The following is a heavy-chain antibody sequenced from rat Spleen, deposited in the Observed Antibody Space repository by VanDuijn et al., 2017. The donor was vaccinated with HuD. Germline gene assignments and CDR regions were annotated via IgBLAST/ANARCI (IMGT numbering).Heavy chain of an antibody. CDR1: GYSITSNY. CDR2: ISYSGTT. V-gene: IGHV3-1*01. CDR3: SRSGVGAGDYWYFDF. D-gene: IGHD5-1*01. J-gene: IGHJ1*01. Sequence: EVQLQESGPGLVKPSQSLSLTCSVTGYSITSNYWGWIRKFPGNKMEWMGFISYSGTTGYNPSLKSRISITRDTSKNQFFLQLNSVTTVDTATYYCSRSGVGAGDYWYFDFWGPGTMVTVSS.